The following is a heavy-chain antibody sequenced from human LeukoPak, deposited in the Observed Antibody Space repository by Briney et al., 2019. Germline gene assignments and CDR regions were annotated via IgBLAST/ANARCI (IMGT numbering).Heavy chain of an antibody. CDR2: IYGGGNI. CDR3: ARGAGYNYPYYFDY. CDR1: GFTVSSNY. V-gene: IGHV3-53*01. Sequence: GGSLRLSCAASGFTVSSNYMNWVRQAPGKGLECVSVIYGGGNIYYADSVKGRFTISRDNSKNTLYLQMNSLRAEDTAVYYCARGAGYNYPYYFDYLGQGTLVTVSS. D-gene: IGHD5-24*01. J-gene: IGHJ4*02.